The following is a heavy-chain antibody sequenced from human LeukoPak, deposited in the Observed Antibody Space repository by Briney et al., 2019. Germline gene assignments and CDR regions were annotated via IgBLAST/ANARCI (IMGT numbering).Heavy chain of an antibody. D-gene: IGHD2-15*01. CDR1: GFTVSSNY. CDR3: ASNGGKYCSGGSCSSQ. Sequence: AGGSLRLSCAASGFTVSSNYMSWVRQAPGKGLEWGSVIYSGGSTYYADSVKGRFTLSRDHSKNTLYLQMNCLRAEDMAVYYCASNGGKYCSGGSCSSQRGQGTLVTVSS. V-gene: IGHV3-53*01. J-gene: IGHJ4*02. CDR2: IYSGGST.